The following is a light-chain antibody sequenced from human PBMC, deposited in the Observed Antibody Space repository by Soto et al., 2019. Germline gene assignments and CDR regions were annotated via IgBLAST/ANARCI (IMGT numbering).Light chain of an antibody. V-gene: IGLV4-69*01. CDR1: SGHSHYA. Sequence: QPVLTQSPSASASLGASVKLTCTLSSGHSHYAIAWHQQRPEKGPRYLMKLNSDGSHTKGDGIPDRFSGSSSGAERYLTISSLRSGDEADYYCQPWGAGNQPPVFGGGTQLTVL. CDR2: LNSDGSH. CDR3: QPWGAGNQPPV. J-gene: IGLJ7*01.